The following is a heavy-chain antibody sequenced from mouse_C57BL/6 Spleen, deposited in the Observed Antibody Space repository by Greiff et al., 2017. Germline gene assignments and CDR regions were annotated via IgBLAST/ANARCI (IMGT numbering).Heavy chain of an antibody. Sequence: QVQLQQSGAELMKPGASVKLSCKATGYTFTGYWIEWVKQRPGHGLEWIGEILPGSGSTNYNEKFKGKATFTADTSSNTAYMQLSSLTTEDSAIYYRAISNYYGSSYDYAMDYWGQGTSVTVSS. CDR3: AISNYYGSSYDYAMDY. J-gene: IGHJ4*01. V-gene: IGHV1-9*01. D-gene: IGHD1-1*01. CDR2: ILPGSGST. CDR1: GYTFTGYW.